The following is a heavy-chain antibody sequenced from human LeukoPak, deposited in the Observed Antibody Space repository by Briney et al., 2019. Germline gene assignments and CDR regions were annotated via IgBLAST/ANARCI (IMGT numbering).Heavy chain of an antibody. CDR1: GFTFSSYG. J-gene: IGHJ4*02. D-gene: IGHD3-10*01. V-gene: IGHV3-30*02. CDR2: IRYDGSNK. Sequence: GGSLRLSCAASGFTFSSYGMHWVRQAPGKGLEWVAFIRYDGSNKYYADSVKGRFTISRDNSKNTLYLQMNSLRAEDTAVYYCAKATMVRGVTPFDYWGQGTLVTVPS. CDR3: AKATMVRGVTPFDY.